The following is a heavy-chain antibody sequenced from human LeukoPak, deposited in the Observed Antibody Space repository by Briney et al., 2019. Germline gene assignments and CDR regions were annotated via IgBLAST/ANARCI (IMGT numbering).Heavy chain of an antibody. CDR3: ARRDDSSGYHKIFDY. CDR1: GGSISSSSYY. D-gene: IGHD3-22*01. J-gene: IGHJ4*02. CDR2: IYYGENT. V-gene: IGHV4-39*01. Sequence: PSETLSLTCTVSGGSISSSSYYWGWIRQPPGKGLEWIGNIYYGENTYYNPSLKSRVTISIDTSKNQFYLKLSSLTAADTAVYYCARRDDSSGYHKIFDYWGPGTLVTVPS.